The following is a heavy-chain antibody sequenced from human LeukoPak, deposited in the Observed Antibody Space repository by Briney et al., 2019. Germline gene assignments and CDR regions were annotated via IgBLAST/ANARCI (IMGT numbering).Heavy chain of an antibody. J-gene: IGHJ6*03. D-gene: IGHD3-10*01. CDR1: GFTFSSYG. Sequence: GGSLRLSCAAPGFTFSSYGMHWVRQAPGKGLEWVTVIWYDGSNKYYADSVKGRFTISRDNSKNTLYLQMNSLGGEDTAVYYCARDRGHMDVWGRGTTVTVSS. V-gene: IGHV3-33*01. CDR3: ARDRGHMDV. CDR2: IWYDGSNK.